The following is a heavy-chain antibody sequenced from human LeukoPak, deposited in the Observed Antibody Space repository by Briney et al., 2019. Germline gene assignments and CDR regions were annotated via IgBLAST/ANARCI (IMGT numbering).Heavy chain of an antibody. Sequence: SQTLSLTCAVSGASINSGAYSWTWIRQRPGEGLEFIGNISYTGDTYFNPSLKSRVAFSVDTSKSHFSLRLISVTAADTAFYYCARLTPLYGLDYWGQGILATVSS. J-gene: IGHJ4*02. D-gene: IGHD2-2*02. CDR2: ISYTGDT. V-gene: IGHV4-31*11. CDR1: GASINSGAYS. CDR3: ARLTPLYGLDY.